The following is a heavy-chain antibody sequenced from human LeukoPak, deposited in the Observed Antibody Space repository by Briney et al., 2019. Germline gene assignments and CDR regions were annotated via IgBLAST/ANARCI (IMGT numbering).Heavy chain of an antibody. V-gene: IGHV1-46*01. CDR2: INPSGGTT. CDR1: GYTFTDFH. D-gene: IGHD2-8*01. CDR3: ARQRGGQYEDGFDI. Sequence: ASVKVSCKTSGYTFTDFHIHWVRQAPGQGLEWMGVINPSGGTTIYAQKFQGRVTMTRDTSTSTVYMELSSLRSEDTAVYYCARQRGGQYEDGFDIWGQGTMVTVSS. J-gene: IGHJ3*02.